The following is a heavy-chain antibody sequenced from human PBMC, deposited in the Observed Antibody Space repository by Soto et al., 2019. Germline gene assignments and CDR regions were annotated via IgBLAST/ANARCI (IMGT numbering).Heavy chain of an antibody. V-gene: IGHV1-69*13. CDR2: IILPFGTP. J-gene: IGHJ4*02. CDR1: GTTFSNYA. Sequence: EASVKVSCKASGTTFSNYAIGWVRQAPGQGLEWMGGIILPFGTPNYAQKFQGRVTITADESMATAFMELRGLRSEDTAVYYCARGGGYYDSIGYYGGHYFDYWGQGTPVTVSS. D-gene: IGHD3-22*01. CDR3: ARGGGYYDSIGYYGGHYFDY.